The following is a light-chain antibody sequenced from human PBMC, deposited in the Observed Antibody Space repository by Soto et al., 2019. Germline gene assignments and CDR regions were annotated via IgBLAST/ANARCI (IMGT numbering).Light chain of an antibody. Sequence: EILLTQSPGTLSLSPGERATLSCRATQSVSSAYLAWYQQKSGQPPRLLISGTSSRAAGIPDRFSGSGSGTDFTLTISRLEPEDFAVYYCLQYGNSPGWTFGQGTKVEIK. CDR2: GTS. CDR3: LQYGNSPGWT. V-gene: IGKV3-20*01. CDR1: QSVSSAY. J-gene: IGKJ1*01.